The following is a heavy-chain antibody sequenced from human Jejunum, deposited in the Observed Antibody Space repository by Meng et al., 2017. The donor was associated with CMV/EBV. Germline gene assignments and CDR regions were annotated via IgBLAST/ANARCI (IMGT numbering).Heavy chain of an antibody. D-gene: IGHD5-24*01. J-gene: IGHJ4*02. V-gene: IGHV7-4-1*02. Sequence: QVQLVQLGVELKQPGASVKVSCRPSGYTFTSYAINWVRQAPGQGPDWMGWIDPNTGNPTYDQGFTGRFVFSLDTSVSTAYLQINSLRADDTAVYYCARDSPLDGYSLLDYWGQGTLVTVSS. CDR1: GYTFTSYA. CDR3: ARDSPLDGYSLLDY. CDR2: IDPNTGNP.